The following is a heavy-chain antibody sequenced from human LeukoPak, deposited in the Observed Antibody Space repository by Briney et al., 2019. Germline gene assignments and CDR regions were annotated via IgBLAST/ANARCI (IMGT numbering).Heavy chain of an antibody. Sequence: PGGSLRLSCAASGFTFSSYSMNWVRQAPGKGLEWVSYISSSSSTIYYADSVKGRFTISRDNAKNSQYLQMNSLRAEDTAVYYCARDSTYYDFWSGSPRFDYWGQGTLVTVSS. CDR2: ISSSSSTI. J-gene: IGHJ4*02. D-gene: IGHD3-3*01. V-gene: IGHV3-48*01. CDR3: ARDSTYYDFWSGSPRFDY. CDR1: GFTFSSYS.